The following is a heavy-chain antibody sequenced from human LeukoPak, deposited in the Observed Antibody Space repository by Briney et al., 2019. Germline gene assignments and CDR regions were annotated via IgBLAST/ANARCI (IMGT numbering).Heavy chain of an antibody. CDR2: ISYSGST. J-gene: IGHJ4*02. V-gene: IGHV4-59*01. CDR1: GGSFSGYY. D-gene: IGHD5-18*01. CDR3: ARLGRGYSYGFYY. Sequence: PSETLSLTCAVYGGSFSGYYWNWIRQPPGKGLEWIGYISYSGSTKYNPSLKSRVTISVDTSKNQFSLKLSSVTAADTAVYYCARLGRGYSYGFYYWGQGTLVTVPS.